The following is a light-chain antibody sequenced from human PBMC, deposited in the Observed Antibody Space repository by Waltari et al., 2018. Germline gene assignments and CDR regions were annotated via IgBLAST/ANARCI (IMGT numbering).Light chain of an antibody. Sequence: QSVLTQPPSVSAAPGQKVTISCSGSSSNIGNNYVSWYQQFPGTAPKLLIYDNYRRPSGIPDRFSGSKSGTSATLDITGLQTGDEADYYCGTWDSSLNAWVFGGGTKLTVL. J-gene: IGLJ3*02. V-gene: IGLV1-51*01. CDR3: GTWDSSLNAWV. CDR2: DNY. CDR1: SSNIGNNY.